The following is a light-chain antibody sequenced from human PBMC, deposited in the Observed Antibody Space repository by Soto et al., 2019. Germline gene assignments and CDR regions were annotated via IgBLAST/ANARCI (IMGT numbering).Light chain of an antibody. V-gene: IGLV2-14*03. CDR3: SSYTSKDTLV. CDR2: DVS. Sequence: QSALTQPASVSGSPGQSITISCTGTSSDVGGYDHVSWYQQHPGKAPKLIIYDVSIRPSGVSNRFSGTKSGNTASRAVSGRQAEDEADYYCSSYTSKDTLVFGGGTKVTVL. J-gene: IGLJ3*02. CDR1: SSDVGGYDH.